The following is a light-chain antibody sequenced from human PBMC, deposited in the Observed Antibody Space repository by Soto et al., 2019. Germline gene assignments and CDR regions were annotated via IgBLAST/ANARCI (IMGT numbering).Light chain of an antibody. Sequence: IHMTQSLSSLSASLGYTVTITGRASQGIRNYLAWYQQKPGKAPKLLIYAASTLQSGVPSRFSGSGSGTDFTLTISSLQPEDFATYYCQQSYSTPRTFGQGTKVDIK. V-gene: IGKV1-27*01. CDR1: QGIRNY. CDR2: AAS. CDR3: QQSYSTPRT. J-gene: IGKJ1*01.